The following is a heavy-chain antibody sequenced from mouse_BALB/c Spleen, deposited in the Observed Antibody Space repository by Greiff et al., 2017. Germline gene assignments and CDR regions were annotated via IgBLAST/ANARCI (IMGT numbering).Heavy chain of an antibody. V-gene: IGHV5-6-5*01. CDR3: ARGREYGNYLDY. CDR1: GFTFSSYA. Sequence: EVKLMESGGGLVKPGGSLKLSCAASGFTFSSYAMSWVRQTPEKRLEWVASISSGGSTYYPDSVKGRFTISRDNARNILYLQMSSLRSEDTAMYYCARGREYGNYLDYWGQGTSVTVSS. D-gene: IGHD2-10*02. CDR2: ISSGGST. J-gene: IGHJ4*01.